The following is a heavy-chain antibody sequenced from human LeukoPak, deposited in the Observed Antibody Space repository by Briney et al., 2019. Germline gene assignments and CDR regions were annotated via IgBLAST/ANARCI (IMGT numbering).Heavy chain of an antibody. D-gene: IGHD4-17*01. J-gene: IGHJ4*02. CDR2: ISGSGGST. CDR1: GFTFSSYA. V-gene: IGHV3-23*01. Sequence: GGSLRLSCAASGFTFSSYAMSWVRQAPGKGLEWDSAISGSGGSTYYADSVKGRFTISRDNSKNTLYLQMNSLRAEDTAVYYCAKELHGDYGDLQFYPFDYWGQGTLVTVSS. CDR3: AKELHGDYGDLQFYPFDY.